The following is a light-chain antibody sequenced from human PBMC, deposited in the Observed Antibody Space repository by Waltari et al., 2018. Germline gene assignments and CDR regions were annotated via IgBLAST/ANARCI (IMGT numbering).Light chain of an antibody. CDR3: QQYNNNSPFA. J-gene: IGKJ3*01. CDR2: KAS. Sequence: DIQMTQSPSTLSASVGDSVTITCRASQSVASWVAWYQQKPGKAPKLLIYKASTLESGVPSRFSGSGSGTEFTLSITSLQPDDFATYYCQQYNNNSPFAFGPGTRVDIK. CDR1: QSVASW. V-gene: IGKV1-5*03.